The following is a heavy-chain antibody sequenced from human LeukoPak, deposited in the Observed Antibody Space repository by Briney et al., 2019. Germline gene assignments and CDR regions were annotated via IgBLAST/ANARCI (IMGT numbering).Heavy chain of an antibody. CDR2: IYKSGST. CDR3: ARPSTSGSGTYSFDY. V-gene: IGHV4-39*01. D-gene: IGHD3-10*01. Sequence: SETLSLTCTVSGGSISSSGYYWGWIRQSPGKELEWFGSIYKSGSTYYNPSLKSRVTISVDTSKNQFSLKLTSVTAADTAVYYCARPSTSGSGTYSFDYWGQGTLVTVSS. CDR1: GGSISSSGYY. J-gene: IGHJ4*02.